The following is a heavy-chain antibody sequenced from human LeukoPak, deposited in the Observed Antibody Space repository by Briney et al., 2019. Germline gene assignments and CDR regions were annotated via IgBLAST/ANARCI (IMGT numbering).Heavy chain of an antibody. CDR1: GFTFSNNY. Sequence: PGGSLRLSCAVSGFTFSNNYMSWVRQAPGKGLEWVSVIYSGGSTYYADSVKGRFTISRDNSKNTLYLQMNSLRIEDTAVYYCTKDRSYGRSYFDYWGQGTLVTVAS. CDR3: TKDRSYGRSYFDY. J-gene: IGHJ4*02. CDR2: IYSGGST. D-gene: IGHD5-18*01. V-gene: IGHV3-66*02.